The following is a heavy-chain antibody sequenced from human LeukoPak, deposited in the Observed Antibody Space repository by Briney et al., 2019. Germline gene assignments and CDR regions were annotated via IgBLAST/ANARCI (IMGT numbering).Heavy chain of an antibody. D-gene: IGHD6-6*01. J-gene: IGHJ6*03. CDR1: GGTFSSYA. CDR2: IIPIFGTA. V-gene: IGHV1-69*06. CDR3: ARAGSIAYYMDV. Sequence: AASVKVSCKASGGTFSSYAISWVRQAPGQGLEWMGGIIPIFGTANYAQKFQGRVTITADKSTSTAYMELSSLRSEDTAVYYCARAGSIAYYMDVWGKGTTVTVSS.